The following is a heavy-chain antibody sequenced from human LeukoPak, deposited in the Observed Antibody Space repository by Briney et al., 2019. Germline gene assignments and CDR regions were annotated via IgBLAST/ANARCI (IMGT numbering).Heavy chain of an antibody. CDR1: GGSISSSSYY. D-gene: IGHD3-10*01. CDR3: ARGAMIRETASSPGE. J-gene: IGHJ4*02. V-gene: IGHV4-39*07. CDR2: IYYSGST. Sequence: SETLSLTCTVSGGSISSSSYYWGWIRRPPGKGLEWIGSIYYSGSTYYNPSLKSRVTISVETSKNQFSLNLSSVTAADTAVYYCARGAMIRETASSPGEWGQGTLVTVSS.